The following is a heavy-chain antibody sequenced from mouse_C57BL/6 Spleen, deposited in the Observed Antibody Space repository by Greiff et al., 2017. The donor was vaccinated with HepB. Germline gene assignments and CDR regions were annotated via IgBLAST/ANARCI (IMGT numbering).Heavy chain of an antibody. J-gene: IGHJ2*01. CDR3: ARTGYYGSSYVGFDY. V-gene: IGHV5-17*01. CDR2: ISSGSSTI. Sequence: EVHLVESGGGLVKPGGSLKLSCAASGFTFSDYGMHWVRQAPEKGLEWVAYISSGSSTIYYADTVKGRFTISRDNAKNTLFLQMTSLRSEDTAMYYCARTGYYGSSYVGFDYWGQGTTLTVSS. CDR1: GFTFSDYG. D-gene: IGHD1-1*01.